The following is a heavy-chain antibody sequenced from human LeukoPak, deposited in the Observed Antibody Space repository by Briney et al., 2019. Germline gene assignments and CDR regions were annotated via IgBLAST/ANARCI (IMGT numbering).Heavy chain of an antibody. CDR2: IYPSDGST. J-gene: IGHJ4*02. V-gene: IGHV1-46*01. CDR1: GYSFTSNY. Sequence: GASVKVSCKASGYSFTSNYIHWVRQAPGQGLEWMGMIYPSDGSTSYAQKFQGRVTVTRDTSTSTVRMELSGLRSEDTAVYYCARDQEAFDYWGQGTLVTVSS. CDR3: ARDQEAFDY.